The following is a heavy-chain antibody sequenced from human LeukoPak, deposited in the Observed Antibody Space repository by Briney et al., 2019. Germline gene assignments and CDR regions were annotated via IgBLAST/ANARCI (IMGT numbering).Heavy chain of an antibody. V-gene: IGHV4-61*02. D-gene: IGHD3-10*01. CDR3: ARTMVRGVWIDY. CDR1: GGSIGSGSYY. CDR2: IYTSGST. J-gene: IGHJ4*02. Sequence: SETLSLTCTVSGGSIGSGSYYWSWIRQPAGKGLEWIGRIYTSGSTNYNPSLKSRVTISVDTSKNQFSLKLSSVTAADTAVYCCARTMVRGVWIDYWGQGTLVTVSS.